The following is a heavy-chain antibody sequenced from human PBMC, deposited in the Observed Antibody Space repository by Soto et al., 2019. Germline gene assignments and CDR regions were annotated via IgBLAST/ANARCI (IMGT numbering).Heavy chain of an antibody. CDR2: IHWNDDK. Sequence: GSGPTPVNPTQTLTLTCIFSGFSLSVYEVRVIWLRQPPGETLEWLALIHWNDDKRYSPYLKSRLTITKDTSKNQVVLKLTNLDPLDTGTYFCAHTKDSSGFLTSWGQGILVTAPQ. J-gene: IGHJ5*02. D-gene: IGHD3-22*01. CDR1: GFSLSVYEVR. CDR3: AHTKDSSGFLTS. V-gene: IGHV2-5*01.